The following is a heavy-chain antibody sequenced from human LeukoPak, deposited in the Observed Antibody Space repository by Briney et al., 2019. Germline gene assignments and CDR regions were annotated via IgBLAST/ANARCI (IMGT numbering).Heavy chain of an antibody. Sequence: PGGSLRLSCEVSGFPFSSHAMSWVRQAPGRGLEWVSGISISSDMTYYADSVQGRFIISRDNSKNPVFLQMDSLRVEDTAVYYCANEEVPNDYWGRGTLVTVSS. D-gene: IGHD4/OR15-4a*01. J-gene: IGHJ4*02. CDR3: ANEEVPNDY. CDR1: GFPFSSHA. CDR2: ISISSDMT. V-gene: IGHV3-23*01.